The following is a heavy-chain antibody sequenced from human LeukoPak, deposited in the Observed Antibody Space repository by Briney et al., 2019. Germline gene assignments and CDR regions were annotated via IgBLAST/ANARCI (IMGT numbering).Heavy chain of an antibody. V-gene: IGHV3-74*01. CDR1: GFTFSSYW. Sequence: GESLKISCAASGFTFSSYWMHWVRQAPGKGLVWVSRINSDGSSTSYADSVKGRFTISRDNAKNTLYLQMNSLRAEDTAVYYCARDRYGDSTGGFDPWGQGTLVTVSS. CDR2: INSDGSST. CDR3: ARDRYGDSTGGFDP. D-gene: IGHD4-17*01. J-gene: IGHJ5*02.